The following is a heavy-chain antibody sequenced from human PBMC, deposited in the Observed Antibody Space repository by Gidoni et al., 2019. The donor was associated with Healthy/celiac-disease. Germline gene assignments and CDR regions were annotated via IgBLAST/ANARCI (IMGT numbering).Heavy chain of an antibody. D-gene: IGHD3-3*01. J-gene: IGHJ6*02. CDR1: GGSFSGYS. V-gene: IGHV4-34*01. CDR3: ARGNYDFWSGYSGVRIPYYYYGMDV. CDR2: INHSGST. Sequence: QVQLQQWGAGLLKPSETLSLTCAVYGGSFSGYSWSWIRPPPGKGLEWIGEINHSGSTNYNPSLKSLVTISVDTSKNQFSLKLSSVTAADTAVYYCARGNYDFWSGYSGVRIPYYYYGMDVWGQGTTVTVSS.